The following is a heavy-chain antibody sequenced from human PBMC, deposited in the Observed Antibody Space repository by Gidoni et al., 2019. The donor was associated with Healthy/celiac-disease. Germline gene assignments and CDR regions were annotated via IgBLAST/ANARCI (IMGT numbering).Heavy chain of an antibody. CDR3: AKPPKRETTVTTFGY. J-gene: IGHJ4*02. CDR2: ISYDGSNK. Sequence: QVQLVESGGGVVQPGRSLRLSCAASGFTFSSYGMHWVRQAPGKGLEWVAVISYDGSNKYYADSVKGRFTISRDNSKNTLYLQMNSLRAEDTAVYYCAKPPKRETTVTTFGYWGQGTLVTVSS. V-gene: IGHV3-30*18. D-gene: IGHD4-17*01. CDR1: GFTFSSYG.